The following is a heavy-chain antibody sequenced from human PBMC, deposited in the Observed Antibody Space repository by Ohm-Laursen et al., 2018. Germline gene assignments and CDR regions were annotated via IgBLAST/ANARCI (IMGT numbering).Heavy chain of an antibody. V-gene: IGHV3-21*01. CDR3: ARYPEWLPLYGMDV. Sequence: GSLRLSCTASGFTFSSYSMNWVRQAPGKGLEWVSSISSSSSYIYYADSVKGRFTISRDNAKNSLYLQMNSLRAEDTAVYYCARYPEWLPLYGMDVWGQGTTVTVSS. J-gene: IGHJ6*02. CDR2: ISSSSSYI. D-gene: IGHD3-3*01. CDR1: GFTFSSYS.